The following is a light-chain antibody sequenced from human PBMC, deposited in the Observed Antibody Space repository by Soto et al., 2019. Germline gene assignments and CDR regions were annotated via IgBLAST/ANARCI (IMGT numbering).Light chain of an antibody. CDR1: QSISSY. Sequence: EIVLTQSPATLSLSPGARAPLSCRASQSISSYLAWYQHKPGQAPRLLIYDASNRATGIPARFSGSGSGTDFTLTISSLEPEDFAVYYCQQRSNWFITFGQGTRLEIK. CDR3: QQRSNWFIT. J-gene: IGKJ5*01. V-gene: IGKV3-11*01. CDR2: DAS.